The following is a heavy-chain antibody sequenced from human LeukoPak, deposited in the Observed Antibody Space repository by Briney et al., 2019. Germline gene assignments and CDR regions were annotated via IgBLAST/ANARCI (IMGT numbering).Heavy chain of an antibody. D-gene: IGHD2-2*01. CDR3: ARDPLYCSSTSCYRKGNFDY. V-gene: IGHV3-21*01. CDR1: GFTFSSYS. Sequence: PGGSLRLSCAASGFTFSSYSMNWVRQAPGKGLEWLSSISSSSSYIYYADSVKGRFTISRDNAKNSLYLQMNSLRAEDTAVYYCARDPLYCSSTSCYRKGNFDYWGQGTLVTVSS. J-gene: IGHJ4*02. CDR2: ISSSSSYI.